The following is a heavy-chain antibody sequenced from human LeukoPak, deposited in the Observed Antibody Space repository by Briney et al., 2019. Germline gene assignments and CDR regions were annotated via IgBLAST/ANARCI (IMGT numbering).Heavy chain of an antibody. CDR1: GYTFTSYG. D-gene: IGHD5-18*01. Sequence: AASVKVSCKASGYTFTSYGISWVRQAPGQGLEWMGWISAYNGNTNYAQKLQGRVTMTTDTSTSKAYMELRSLRSDDTAVYYCARLDTAEYYYYGMDVWGQGTTVTVSS. J-gene: IGHJ6*02. CDR3: ARLDTAEYYYYGMDV. CDR2: ISAYNGNT. V-gene: IGHV1-18*01.